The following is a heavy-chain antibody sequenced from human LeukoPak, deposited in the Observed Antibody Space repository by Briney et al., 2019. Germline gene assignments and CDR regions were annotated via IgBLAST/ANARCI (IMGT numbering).Heavy chain of an antibody. V-gene: IGHV1-2*02. Sequence: ASVKVSCKASGYTFTSYYMHWVRQAPGQGLEWMGWINPNSGGTNYAQKFQGRVTMTRDTSISTAYMELSRLRSDDTAVYYCARAVKQQDFWFDPWGQGTLVTVSS. J-gene: IGHJ5*02. D-gene: IGHD6-13*01. CDR2: INPNSGGT. CDR1: GYTFTSYY. CDR3: ARAVKQQDFWFDP.